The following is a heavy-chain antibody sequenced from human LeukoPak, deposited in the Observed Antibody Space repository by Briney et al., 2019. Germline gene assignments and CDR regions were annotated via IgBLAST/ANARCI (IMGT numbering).Heavy chain of an antibody. CDR1: GGSISSYY. Sequence: SETLSLTCTVSGGSISSYYWSWIRQPPGKGLEYIGYVYNSGSTNYNPSLKSRVTISVDMSKNQFSLKLSSVTAADTAVYYCARASQGIDYWGQGTLVTVSS. CDR3: ARASQGIDY. D-gene: IGHD2/OR15-2a*01. CDR2: VYNSGST. J-gene: IGHJ4*02. V-gene: IGHV4-59*01.